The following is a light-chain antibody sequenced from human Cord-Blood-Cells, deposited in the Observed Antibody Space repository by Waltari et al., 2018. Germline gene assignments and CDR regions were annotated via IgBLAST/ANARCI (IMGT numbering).Light chain of an antibody. V-gene: IGLV2-14*01. CDR3: SSYTSSSNVV. Sequence: QSALTQPASVSGSPGQSITISCTGTSSDVGGDTYVSWYQQHPGKAPKLMIYDVSNRPSGVSKRFSGSKSSNTASLTISGLQAEDEADYYCSSYTSSSNVVFGGGTKLTVL. J-gene: IGLJ2*01. CDR1: SSDVGGDTY. CDR2: DVS.